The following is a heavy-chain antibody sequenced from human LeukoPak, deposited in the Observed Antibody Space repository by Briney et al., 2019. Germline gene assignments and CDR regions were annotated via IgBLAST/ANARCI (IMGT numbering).Heavy chain of an antibody. CDR1: GFTFSSYA. V-gene: IGHV3-23*01. J-gene: IGHJ4*02. CDR3: AKGGSGSYGYFDY. CDR2: ISGSGGST. D-gene: IGHD1-26*01. Sequence: GGSLRLSCAASGFTFSSYAMSWVRQAPGKGLEWVSAISGSGGSTYYADSVKGRFTFSRDNSKNTLYLQMNSLRAEDTAVYYCAKGGSGSYGYFDYWGQGTLVTVSS.